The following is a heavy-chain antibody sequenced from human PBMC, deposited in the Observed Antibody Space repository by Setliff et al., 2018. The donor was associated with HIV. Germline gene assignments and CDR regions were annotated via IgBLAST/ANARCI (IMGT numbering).Heavy chain of an antibody. CDR1: GGSFSGYY. CDR3: ARGSKGGFFDY. J-gene: IGHJ4*02. Sequence: SETLCLTCAVYGGSFSGYYWSWIRQPPGKGLEWIGEINHSGSTNYNPSLKSRVTISVDMSKNQFSLKLSSVTAADTAVYYCARGSKGGFFDYWGQGTLVTVS. CDR2: INHSGST. D-gene: IGHD3-16*01. V-gene: IGHV4-34*01.